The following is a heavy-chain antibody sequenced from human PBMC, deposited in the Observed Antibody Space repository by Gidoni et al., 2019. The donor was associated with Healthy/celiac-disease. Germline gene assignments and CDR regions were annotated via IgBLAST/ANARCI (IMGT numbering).Heavy chain of an antibody. J-gene: IGHJ6*02. D-gene: IGHD3-10*01. Sequence: QVQLVQSGAEVKTPGASVKVSCQASGYTFTSYGISWVRQAPGQGLEWMGWISAYNGNTNYAQKLQGRVTMTTDTSTSTADMELRSLRSDDTAVYYCARVVLGRWLYYYGMDVWGQGTTVTVSS. CDR3: ARVVLGRWLYYYGMDV. CDR1: GYTFTSYG. CDR2: ISAYNGNT. V-gene: IGHV1-18*01.